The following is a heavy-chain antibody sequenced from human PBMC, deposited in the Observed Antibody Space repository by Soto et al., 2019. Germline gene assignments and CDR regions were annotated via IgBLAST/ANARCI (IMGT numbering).Heavy chain of an antibody. Sequence: EVQLVESGGGLVQPGRSLRLSCAASGFTFDDYAMHWVRQAPGKGLEWVSGISWNSGSIGYADSVKGRFTISRDNAKNSLYLQMNSLRAEDTALCYCAKGDGSSGWYSLFDYWGQGTLVTVSS. V-gene: IGHV3-9*01. D-gene: IGHD6-19*01. CDR1: GFTFDDYA. J-gene: IGHJ4*02. CDR3: AKGDGSSGWYSLFDY. CDR2: ISWNSGSI.